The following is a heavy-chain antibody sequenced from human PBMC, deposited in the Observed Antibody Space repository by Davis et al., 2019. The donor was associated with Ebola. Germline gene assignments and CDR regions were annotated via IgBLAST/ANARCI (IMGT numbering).Heavy chain of an antibody. J-gene: IGHJ4*02. CDR2: ISGNGETT. CDR3: AKFRGTQQLDY. D-gene: IGHD1-1*01. V-gene: IGHV3-23*01. CDR1: GFTFSTYA. Sequence: PGGSLRLSCVVSGFTFSTYAMNWVRQAPGKGLEWVSVISGNGETTFYSDSVKGRFIISRDNAKNTLYLQMKSLRAEDTAIYYCAKFRGTQQLDYRGQGTLVTVSS.